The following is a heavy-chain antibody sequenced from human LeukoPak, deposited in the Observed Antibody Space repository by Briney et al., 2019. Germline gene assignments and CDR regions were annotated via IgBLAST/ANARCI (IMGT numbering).Heavy chain of an antibody. CDR3: ARPYYYDSRIDP. CDR1: GGSITSGDYY. Sequence: SETLSLTCTVSGGSITSGDYYWSWVRQPPGKGLEWIAYMYYSGSTYYNPSLKSRVTMSADTSKNQFSLKLSSVTAADTAVYYCARPYYYDSRIDPWGQGTLVTVSS. D-gene: IGHD3-22*01. CDR2: MYYSGST. J-gene: IGHJ5*02. V-gene: IGHV4-30-4*01.